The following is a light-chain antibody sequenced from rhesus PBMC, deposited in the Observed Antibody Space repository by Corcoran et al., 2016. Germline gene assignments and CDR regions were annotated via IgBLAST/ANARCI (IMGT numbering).Light chain of an antibody. CDR3: QQHNNSPFT. V-gene: IGKV1-69*01. CDR1: QGISNW. Sequence: DIQMTQSPSSLSASVGDRVTITCRVSQGISNWLAWYQQKPGKATKLLIIRASNLETGVPSRFMGSGSGTDFTLTISSLQPEDIATYYCQQHNNSPFTFGPGTKLDIK. CDR2: RAS. J-gene: IGKJ3*01.